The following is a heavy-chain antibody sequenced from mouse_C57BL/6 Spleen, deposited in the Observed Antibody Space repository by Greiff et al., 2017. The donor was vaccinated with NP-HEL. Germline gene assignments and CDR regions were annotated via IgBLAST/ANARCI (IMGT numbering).Heavy chain of an antibody. J-gene: IGHJ4*01. Sequence: VQLKESGPELVKPGASVKMSCKASGYTFTDYNMHWVKQSHGKSLEWIGYINPNNGGTSYNQKFKGKATLTVNKSSSTAYMELRSLTSEDSAVYYCLIYYDYDRGVYYAMDYWGQGTSVTVSS. CDR2: INPNNGGT. D-gene: IGHD2-4*01. V-gene: IGHV1-22*01. CDR3: LIYYDYDRGVYYAMDY. CDR1: GYTFTDYN.